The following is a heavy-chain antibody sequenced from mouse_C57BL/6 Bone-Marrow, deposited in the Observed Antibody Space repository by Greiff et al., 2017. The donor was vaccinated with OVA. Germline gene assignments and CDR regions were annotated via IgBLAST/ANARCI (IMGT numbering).Heavy chain of an antibody. D-gene: IGHD1-1*01. CDR3: ARLFLHYYGSSYYYAMDY. J-gene: IGHJ4*01. CDR2: IYPGDGDT. CDR1: GYAFSSSW. V-gene: IGHV1-82*01. Sequence: VKLQQSGPELVKPGASVKISCKASGYAFSSSWMNWVKQRPGKGLEWIGRIYPGDGDTNYNGKFKGKATLTADKSSSTAYMQLSSLTSEDSAVYFCARLFLHYYGSSYYYAMDYWGQGTSVTVSS.